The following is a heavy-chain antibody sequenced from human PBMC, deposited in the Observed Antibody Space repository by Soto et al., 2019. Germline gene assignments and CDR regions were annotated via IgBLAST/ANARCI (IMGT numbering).Heavy chain of an antibody. CDR1: GLTFSSYG. V-gene: IGHV3-30*18. D-gene: IGHD6-19*01. CDR3: AKDYGSGWYYYYYGMDV. Sequence: GGSLRLSCAASGLTFSSYGMHWVRQAPGKGLEWVAVISYDGSNKYYADSVKGRFTISRDNSKNTLYLQMNSLRAEDTAVYYCAKDYGSGWYYYYYGMDVWGQGTTVTVSS. CDR2: ISYDGSNK. J-gene: IGHJ6*02.